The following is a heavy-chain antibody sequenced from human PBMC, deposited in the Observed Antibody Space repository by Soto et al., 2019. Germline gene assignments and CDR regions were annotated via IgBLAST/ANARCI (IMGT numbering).Heavy chain of an antibody. CDR1: GFTFSSYG. J-gene: IGHJ4*02. D-gene: IGHD2-21*02. CDR2: ISYDGSNK. Sequence: QVQLVESGGGVVQPGRSLRLSCAASGFTFSSYGMHWVRQAPGKGLEWVAVISYDGSNKYYADSVKGRFTIARDNSKNTLYLQMNSLRAEDTAVYYCAKDLRRGGDCYFAYWGQGTLVTVSS. CDR3: AKDLRRGGDCYFAY. V-gene: IGHV3-30*18.